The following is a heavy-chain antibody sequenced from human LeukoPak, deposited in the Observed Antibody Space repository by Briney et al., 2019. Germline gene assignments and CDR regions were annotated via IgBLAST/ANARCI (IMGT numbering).Heavy chain of an antibody. D-gene: IGHD3-22*01. CDR3: ARDRPYYYDSSGSPAYYFDY. V-gene: IGHV3-33*01. CDR2: IWYDGSNK. J-gene: IGHJ4*02. Sequence: QPGGSLRLSCAASEFTFSSYGMHWVRQAPGKGLEWVAVIWYDGSNKYYADSVKGRFTISRDNSKNTLYLRMNSLRAEDTAVYYCARDRPYYYDSSGSPAYYFDYWGQGTLVTVSS. CDR1: EFTFSSYG.